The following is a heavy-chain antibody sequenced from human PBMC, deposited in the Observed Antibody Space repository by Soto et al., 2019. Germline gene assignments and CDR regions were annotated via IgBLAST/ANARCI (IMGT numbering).Heavy chain of an antibody. J-gene: IGHJ4*02. D-gene: IGHD3-22*01. V-gene: IGHV3-74*01. CDR3: ARVATYFYESSGYDY. CDR1: GLSFTHYW. CDR2: INSDGTST. Sequence: EVQLVESGGGLVQPGGSLRLSCAASGLSFTHYWMHWVRKGPGKGLEWLSRINSDGTSTYYADSVKGRFTISRDNAKNTLYLQMNSLRDEYTAVYYCARVATYFYESSGYDYWGQGALVTVSS.